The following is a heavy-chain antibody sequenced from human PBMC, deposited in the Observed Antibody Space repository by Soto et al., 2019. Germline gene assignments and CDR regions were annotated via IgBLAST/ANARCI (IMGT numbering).Heavy chain of an antibody. CDR2: ISAYNGNT. D-gene: IGHD2-15*01. Sequence: ASVKVSCKASGYTFTSYGISWVRQAPGQGLEWMGWISAYNGNTNYAQKLQGRVTMTTDTSTSTTYMELRSLRSDDTAVYYCARARRWDIVVVVAATYAFDIWGQGTMVTVSS. V-gene: IGHV1-18*01. J-gene: IGHJ3*02. CDR3: ARARRWDIVVVVAATYAFDI. CDR1: GYTFTSYG.